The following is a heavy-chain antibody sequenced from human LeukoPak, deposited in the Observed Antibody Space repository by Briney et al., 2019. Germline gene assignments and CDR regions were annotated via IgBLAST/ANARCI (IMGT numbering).Heavy chain of an antibody. Sequence: SETLSLTCTVSGGSISSGNYYWSWIRQPAGKGLEWIGRMSTSGSTNYNPSLKSRVTISVDTSKSQFSLKLSSVTAADTAVYYCARAIPYSSGWDDDAFDIWGQGTMVTVSS. CDR1: GGSISSGNYY. CDR2: MSTSGST. D-gene: IGHD6-19*01. CDR3: ARAIPYSSGWDDDAFDI. V-gene: IGHV4-61*02. J-gene: IGHJ3*02.